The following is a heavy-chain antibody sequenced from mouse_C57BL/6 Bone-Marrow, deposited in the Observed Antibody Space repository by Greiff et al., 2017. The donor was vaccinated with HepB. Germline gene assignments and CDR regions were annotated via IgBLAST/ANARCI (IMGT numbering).Heavy chain of an antibody. Sequence: EVMLVDSGGGLVQSGRSLRLSCATSGFTFSDFYMEWVRQAPGKGLEWIAASRNKANDYTTEYSASVKGRFIVSRDTSQSILYLQMNALRAEDTAIYYCARDAPYAIDYWGQGTTLTVSS. CDR1: GFTFSDFY. D-gene: IGHD6-1*01. V-gene: IGHV7-1*01. CDR3: ARDAPYAIDY. J-gene: IGHJ2*01. CDR2: SRNKANDYTT.